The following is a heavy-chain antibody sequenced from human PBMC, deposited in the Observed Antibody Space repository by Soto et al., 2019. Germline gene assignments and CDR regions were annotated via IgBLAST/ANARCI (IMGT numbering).Heavy chain of an antibody. CDR3: AREAYSSSWYTYYYGMDV. Sequence: QVQLVQSGAEVKKPGASVKVSCKASGYTFTSYYMHWVRQAPGQGLEWMGIINPSGGSTSYAQKFQGRVTMTRDTSTSTVYMELSSLRSEDTDVYYCAREAYSSSWYTYYYGMDVWGQGTTVTVSS. D-gene: IGHD6-13*01. CDR2: INPSGGST. V-gene: IGHV1-46*01. J-gene: IGHJ6*02. CDR1: GYTFTSYY.